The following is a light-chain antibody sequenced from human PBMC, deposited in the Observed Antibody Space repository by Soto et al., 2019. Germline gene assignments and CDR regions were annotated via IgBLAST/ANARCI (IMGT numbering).Light chain of an antibody. V-gene: IGLV1-47*01. CDR2: GTT. J-gene: IGLJ2*01. CDR3: ATWDNRLNNVL. CDR1: LSNIGSNY. Sequence: QSVLTQPPSASGTPGQTVTISCSGSLSNIGSNYVYWYQQLPGTAPKLLIYGTTQRPLGVPDRFSGSKSGTSASLAISGLRSGDEADYFCATWDNRLNNVLFGGGTKLTVL.